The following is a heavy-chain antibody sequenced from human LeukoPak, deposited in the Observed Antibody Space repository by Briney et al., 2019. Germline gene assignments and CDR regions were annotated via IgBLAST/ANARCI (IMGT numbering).Heavy chain of an antibody. CDR1: GYTFTSYG. V-gene: IGHV1-18*01. CDR3: ARDLEPNDFWSGYTLDY. D-gene: IGHD3-3*01. J-gene: IGHJ4*02. CDR2: ISAYNGNT. Sequence: ASVKVSCKASGYTFTSYGISWVRQAPGQGLEWMGWISAYNGNTNYAQKLQGRVTMTTDTSTSTAYMELRSLRSDDTAVYYCARDLEPNDFWSGYTLDYWGQGTLVTVSS.